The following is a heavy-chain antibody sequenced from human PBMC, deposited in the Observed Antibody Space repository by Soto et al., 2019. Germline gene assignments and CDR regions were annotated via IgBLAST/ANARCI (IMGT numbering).Heavy chain of an antibody. Sequence: ASVKVSCKASGYTFTSYGISWVRQAPGQGLEWMGWISAYNGNTNYAQKLQGRVTMTTDTSTSTAYMELRSLRSDDTAVYYCARGITFFGVVIMFDYWGQGTLVTVPS. CDR2: ISAYNGNT. CDR3: ARGITFFGVVIMFDY. J-gene: IGHJ4*02. CDR1: GYTFTSYG. D-gene: IGHD3-3*01. V-gene: IGHV1-18*04.